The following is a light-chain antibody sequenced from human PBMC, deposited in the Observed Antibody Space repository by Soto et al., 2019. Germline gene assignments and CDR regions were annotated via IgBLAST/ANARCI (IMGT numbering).Light chain of an antibody. CDR3: QQSYSTPQT. V-gene: IGKV1-39*01. CDR1: KSISSY. Sequence: DIHMTQSPSSLSASVGDRVTITCRASKSISSYLNWYQQKPGKAPKLLIYAASSLQSGVPSRFSGSGSGTDFTLTISSLQPEDFATYYCQQSYSTPQTFGPGTKVDIK. J-gene: IGKJ3*01. CDR2: AAS.